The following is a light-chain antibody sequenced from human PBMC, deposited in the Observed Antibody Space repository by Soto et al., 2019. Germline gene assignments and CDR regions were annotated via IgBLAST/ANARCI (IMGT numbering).Light chain of an antibody. J-gene: IGLJ1*01. V-gene: IGLV2-14*01. CDR2: EVS. CDR3: SSYTSSSTLV. CDR1: SSDVGGYNY. Sequence: QSALTQPASVSGSPGQSITISCTGTSSDVGGYNYVSWYQQHPGKAPKLMIYEVSNRPSGVSNRFSGSKSGNTASLTISGHKAEDEADYYCSSYTSSSTLVFGTGTKLTVL.